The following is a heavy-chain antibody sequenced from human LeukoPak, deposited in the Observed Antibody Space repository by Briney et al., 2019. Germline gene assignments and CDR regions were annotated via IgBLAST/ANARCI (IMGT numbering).Heavy chain of an antibody. J-gene: IGHJ6*03. CDR3: ARTSSSSSFYYYYYYMDV. Sequence: GGSLRLSCAASGLTVSSNYMSWVRQAPGKGLEWASVIYSGGRTYYADSVKGRFTISRDNSKNTLYLQMNSLRAEDTAVYYCARTSSSSSFYYYYYYMDVWGKGTTVTVSS. V-gene: IGHV3-53*01. D-gene: IGHD6-6*01. CDR2: IYSGGRT. CDR1: GLTVSSNY.